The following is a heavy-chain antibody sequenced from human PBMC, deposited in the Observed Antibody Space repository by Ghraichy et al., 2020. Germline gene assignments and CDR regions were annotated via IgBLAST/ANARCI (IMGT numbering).Heavy chain of an antibody. V-gene: IGHV4-38-2*02. Sequence: SETLSLTCTVSGYSISSGYYWGWIRQPPGKGLEWIGSIYHSGSTYYNPSLKSRVTISVDTSKNQFSLKLSSVTAADTAVYYCARETPQVVPDPNYFDYWGQGTLVTVSS. CDR3: ARETPQVVPDPNYFDY. D-gene: IGHD2-2*01. CDR1: GYSISSGYY. J-gene: IGHJ4*02. CDR2: IYHSGST.